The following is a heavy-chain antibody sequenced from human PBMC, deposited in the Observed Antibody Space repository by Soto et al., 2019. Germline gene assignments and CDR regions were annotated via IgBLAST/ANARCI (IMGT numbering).Heavy chain of an antibody. Sequence: EVQLVESGGGLVQPGGSLRLSCAASGFTFSSYWMHWVRQAPGKGLVWVSRINSDGSSTSYADSVKGRFTISRDNAKNTLYQQMNSLRAEDTAVYYCARETRNPGYSSSCFDPWGQGTLVTVSS. CDR1: GFTFSSYW. CDR2: INSDGSST. J-gene: IGHJ5*02. CDR3: ARETRNPGYSSSCFDP. V-gene: IGHV3-74*01. D-gene: IGHD6-13*01.